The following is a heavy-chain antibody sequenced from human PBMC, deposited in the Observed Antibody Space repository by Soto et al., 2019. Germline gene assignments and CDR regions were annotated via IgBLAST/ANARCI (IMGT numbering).Heavy chain of an antibody. Sequence: SQTHPLSYTVSGGNISNYYWSWSRQPPGKGLEWIGYIYYSGSTNYNPSLKSRVTISVDTSKNQFSLKLSSVTAADTAVYYCAREGGDYYYYYYMDVWGKGTTVTVSS. V-gene: IGHV4-59*01. J-gene: IGHJ6*03. CDR2: IYYSGST. CDR1: GGNISNYY. CDR3: AREGGDYYYYYYMDV. D-gene: IGHD4-17*01.